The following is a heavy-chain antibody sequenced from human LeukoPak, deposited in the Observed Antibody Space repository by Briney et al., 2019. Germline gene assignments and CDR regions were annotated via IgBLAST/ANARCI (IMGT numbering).Heavy chain of an antibody. D-gene: IGHD1-26*01. CDR1: GGSISSYY. CDR3: ARDPGGSYYYFDY. CDR2: IYDSGST. V-gene: IGHV4-59*12. J-gene: IGHJ4*02. Sequence: SETLSLTCTVSGGSISSYYWSWIRQPPGKGLEWIGYIYDSGSTNYNPSLKSRVTISVDTSKKQFSLKLSSVTAADTAVNYCARDPGGSYYYFDYWGQGTLVTVSS.